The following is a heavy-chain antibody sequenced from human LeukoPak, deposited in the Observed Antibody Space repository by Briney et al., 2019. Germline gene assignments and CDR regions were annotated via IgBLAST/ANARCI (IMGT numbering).Heavy chain of an antibody. CDR1: GGSINTYY. J-gene: IGHJ4*02. CDR3: ARGTYSHGYYYYFDY. Sequence: PSETLSLTCTVSGGSINTYYWSWIRQPPGKGLEWIGYIYYSGSTNYNPSLKSRVTISLDTSKNQFSLKLSPVTAADTAVYYCARGTYSHGYYYYFDYWGQGTLVTVSS. CDR2: IYYSGST. D-gene: IGHD5-18*01. V-gene: IGHV4-59*01.